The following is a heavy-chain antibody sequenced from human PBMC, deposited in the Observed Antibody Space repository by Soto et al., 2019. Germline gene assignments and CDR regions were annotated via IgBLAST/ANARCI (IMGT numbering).Heavy chain of an antibody. Sequence: SETLSLTCTVSGGSISSGDYSWSWLRQSPGKGLEWIGDIYHSGITYYNPSLKSRVIISVDNSKNQFSLKLSSVTAADTAVYYCARDSVRGVIQNWGQGTLVTVSS. J-gene: IGHJ1*01. V-gene: IGHV4-30-4*01. CDR1: GGSISSGDYS. CDR2: IYHSGIT. CDR3: ARDSVRGVIQN. D-gene: IGHD3-10*01.